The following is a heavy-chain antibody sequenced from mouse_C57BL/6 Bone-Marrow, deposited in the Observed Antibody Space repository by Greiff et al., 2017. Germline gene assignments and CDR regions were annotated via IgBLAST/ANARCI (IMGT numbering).Heavy chain of an antibody. CDR1: GYTFTSYW. Sequence: VKLQQPGAELVKPGASVKLSCKASGYTFTSYWMHWVKQRPGQGLEWIGMIHPNSGSTNYNEKFKSKATLTVDKSSSTAYMQLSSLTSEDSAVYYCARGRSLYAMDYWGQGTSVTVSS. J-gene: IGHJ4*01. V-gene: IGHV1-64*01. CDR3: ARGRSLYAMDY. CDR2: IHPNSGST.